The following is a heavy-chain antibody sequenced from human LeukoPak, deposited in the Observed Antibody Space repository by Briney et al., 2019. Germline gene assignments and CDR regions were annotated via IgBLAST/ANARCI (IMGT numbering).Heavy chain of an antibody. CDR3: ATPYSSGWYEDYGMDV. CDR1: GYTFTSYA. D-gene: IGHD6-19*01. V-gene: IGHV1-3*01. Sequence: ASVKVSCKASGYTFTSYAMHWVRQAPGQRLEWMGWINAGNGNTKYSQKFQGRVTITRDTSASTAYMELSSLRSEDTAVYYCATPYSSGWYEDYGMDVWGQGTTVTVSS. CDR2: INAGNGNT. J-gene: IGHJ6*02.